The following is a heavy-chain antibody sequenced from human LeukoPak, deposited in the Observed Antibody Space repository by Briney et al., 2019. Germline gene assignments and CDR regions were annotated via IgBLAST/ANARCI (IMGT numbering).Heavy chain of an antibody. J-gene: IGHJ4*02. D-gene: IGHD3-9*01. CDR1: GYTFTSYY. CDR2: INPSGGST. Sequence: ASVKVSCTASGYTFTSYYMHWVRQAPGQGLEWMGIINPSGGSTSYAQKFQGRVTMTRDTSTSTVYMELSGLRSEDTVVYYCARVHSSLRYFDWLYPGGGYFDYWGQGTLVTVSS. V-gene: IGHV1-46*03. CDR3: ARVHSSLRYFDWLYPGGGYFDY.